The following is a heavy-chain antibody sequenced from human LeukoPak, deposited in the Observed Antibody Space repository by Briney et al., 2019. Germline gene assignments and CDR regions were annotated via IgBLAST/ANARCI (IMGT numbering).Heavy chain of an antibody. CDR1: GGTFSSYA. CDR2: IIPIFGTA. J-gene: IGHJ6*04. D-gene: IGHD2-15*01. CDR3: ARDIVVVVAATPYYYGMDV. Sequence: ASVKVSCKASGGTFSSYAISWVRQAPGQGLEWMGGIIPIFGTANYAQKFQGRVTITADESTSTAYMELSSLRSEDTAVYYCARDIVVVVAATPYYYGMDVWGKGTTVTVSS. V-gene: IGHV1-69*01.